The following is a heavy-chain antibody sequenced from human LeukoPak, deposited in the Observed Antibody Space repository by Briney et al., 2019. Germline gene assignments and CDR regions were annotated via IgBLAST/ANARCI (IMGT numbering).Heavy chain of an antibody. J-gene: IGHJ4*02. CDR1: GFTFSSYW. D-gene: IGHD2-2*01. Sequence: GGSLRLSCAASGFTFSSYWISWVRQAPGKGLEWVANIKRDGSEKYYVDPVKGRFTISRDNAKNSLYLQMNSLRAEDTAVYYCAREIGYCSSTSCYENFDYWGQGTLVTVSS. V-gene: IGHV3-7*01. CDR3: AREIGYCSSTSCYENFDY. CDR2: IKRDGSEK.